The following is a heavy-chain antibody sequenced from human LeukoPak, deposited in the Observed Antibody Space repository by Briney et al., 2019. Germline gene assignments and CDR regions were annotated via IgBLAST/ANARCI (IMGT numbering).Heavy chain of an antibody. D-gene: IGHD3-3*01. J-gene: IGHJ3*02. CDR3: ASEMVFGVVIIGDAFDI. Sequence: PGGSLRLSCAASGFTFSSYGMHWVRQAPGKGLEGVAFIRYDGSNKYYADSVKGRFTISRDNSKNTLHLQMNSLRAEDTAVYYCASEMVFGVVIIGDAFDIWGQGTMVTVSS. V-gene: IGHV3-30*02. CDR2: IRYDGSNK. CDR1: GFTFSSYG.